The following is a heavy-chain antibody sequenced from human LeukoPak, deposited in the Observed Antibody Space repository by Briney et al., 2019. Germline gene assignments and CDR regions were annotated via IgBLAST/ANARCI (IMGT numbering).Heavy chain of an antibody. D-gene: IGHD1-26*01. CDR3: VRRSGSYYFDY. CDR2: ISAYNGNT. J-gene: IGHJ4*02. CDR1: GGTFTSYA. Sequence: ASVKVSCKASGGTFTSYAISWVRQAPGHELEWMGWISAYNGNTNYAQKLQGRVTMTTDISTSTAYMELRTLRSDDTAVYYCVRRSGSYYFDYWGQGTLVTVSS. V-gene: IGHV1-18*01.